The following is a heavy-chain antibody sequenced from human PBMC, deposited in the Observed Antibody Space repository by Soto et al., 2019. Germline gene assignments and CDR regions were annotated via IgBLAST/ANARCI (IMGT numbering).Heavy chain of an antibody. J-gene: IGHJ4*02. CDR2: INPNSGGT. Sequence: QVQLVQSGAEVKKPGASVKVSCKASGYTFTGYYMRWVRQAPGQGLEWMGWINPNSGGTNYAQKFQGRVTMTRDTSISTAYMELSRLRSDDTAVYYCARGRLAYCGGDCYFGTDYWGQGTLVTVSS. CDR3: ARGRLAYCGGDCYFGTDY. CDR1: GYTFTGYY. D-gene: IGHD2-21*02. V-gene: IGHV1-2*02.